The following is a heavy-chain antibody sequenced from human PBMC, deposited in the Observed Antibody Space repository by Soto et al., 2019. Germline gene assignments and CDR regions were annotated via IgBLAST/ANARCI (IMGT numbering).Heavy chain of an antibody. V-gene: IGHV1-8*01. CDR3: ARMASFGSLNWFDP. CDR1: GYTFTNND. CDR2: MNPGSGDT. J-gene: IGHJ5*02. Sequence: ASVKVSCKASGYTFTNNDVTWVRQANGQGVEWMGWMNPGSGDTGYAQKFQGRVTMTRNISISTAYMELSSLRSEDTAIYYCARMASFGSLNWFDPWGQGTLVTVSS. D-gene: IGHD5-18*01.